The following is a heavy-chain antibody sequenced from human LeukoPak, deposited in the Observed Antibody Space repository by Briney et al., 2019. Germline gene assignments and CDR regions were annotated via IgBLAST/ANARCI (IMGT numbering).Heavy chain of an antibody. V-gene: IGHV3-33*01. Sequence: GGSLRLSCAASGFTFSSYGMYWVCQAPGKGLEWVAIIWYDGSNIYYADSVKGRFTISRDNSKNTLFLQMNSLRAEDTALYYCARDFCSGGSCYLFDFWGQGTLVTVSS. D-gene: IGHD2-15*01. CDR1: GFTFSSYG. J-gene: IGHJ4*02. CDR2: IWYDGSNI. CDR3: ARDFCSGGSCYLFDF.